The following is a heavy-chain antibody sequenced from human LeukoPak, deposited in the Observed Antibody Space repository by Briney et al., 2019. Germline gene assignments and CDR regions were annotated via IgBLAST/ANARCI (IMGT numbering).Heavy chain of an antibody. CDR1: GFTFSGSA. V-gene: IGHV3-73*01. Sequence: GGSLRLSCAASGFTFSGSAMHWVRQASGKGLEWVGRIRSKANGYATAYAVSVKGRFTISRDDSKNTAYLQMNSLKTEDTAVYYCHVTAYDYWGQGTLVTVSS. J-gene: IGHJ4*02. CDR3: HVTAYDY. CDR2: IRSKANGYAT. D-gene: IGHD2-21*02.